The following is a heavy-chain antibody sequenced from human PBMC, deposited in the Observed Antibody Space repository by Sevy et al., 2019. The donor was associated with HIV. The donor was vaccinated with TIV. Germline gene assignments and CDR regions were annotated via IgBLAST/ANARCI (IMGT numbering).Heavy chain of an antibody. D-gene: IGHD5-12*01. CDR1: GYTFTGYY. CDR3: ARGGDTLRFNWFDP. CDR2: INPNSGGT. J-gene: IGHJ5*02. V-gene: IGHV1-2*02. Sequence: ASVKVSCKASGYTFTGYYMHWVRQAPGQGLEWMGWINPNSGGTNYAQKFQGRVTMTRDTSISTAYMELSRLRSDGTAVYYCARGGDTLRFNWFDPWGQGTLVTVSS.